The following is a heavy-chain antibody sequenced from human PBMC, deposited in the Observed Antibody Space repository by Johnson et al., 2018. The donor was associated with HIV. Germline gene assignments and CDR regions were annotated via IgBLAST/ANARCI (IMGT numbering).Heavy chain of an antibody. D-gene: IGHD3-3*01. V-gene: IGHV3-33*01. CDR3: ATCLRITSCGVVPPHDAFDI. CDR2: IWYDGSNK. CDR1: GFTFSSYG. Sequence: QVQLVESGGGVVQPGRSLRLSCAASGFTFSSYGMHWVRQAPGKGLEWVAVIWYDGSNKYYADSVKGRFTISRDNSKTTPYLQMNSLRVEERAVYYCATCLRITSCGVVPPHDAFDIWGQGTMVTVSS. J-gene: IGHJ3*02.